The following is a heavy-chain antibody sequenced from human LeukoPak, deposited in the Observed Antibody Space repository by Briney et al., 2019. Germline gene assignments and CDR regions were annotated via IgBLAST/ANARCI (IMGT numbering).Heavy chain of an antibody. J-gene: IGHJ4*02. Sequence: SETLSLTCTVSGGSISSSSYYWGWIRQPPGKGLEWIGSIYYSGSTYYNPSLKSRVTISVDTSKNQSSLKLSSVTAADTAVYYCAGTYGSGSYYKSPFDYWGQGTLVTVSS. CDR3: AGTYGSGSYYKSPFDY. CDR1: GGSISSSSYY. D-gene: IGHD3-10*01. V-gene: IGHV4-39*01. CDR2: IYYSGST.